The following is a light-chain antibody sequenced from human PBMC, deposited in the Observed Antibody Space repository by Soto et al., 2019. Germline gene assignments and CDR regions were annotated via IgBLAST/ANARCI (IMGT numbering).Light chain of an antibody. V-gene: IGKV1-9*01. CDR3: QQLNNHRRP. J-gene: IGKJ1*01. Sequence: PASVFAASGNTVTITYRASQSISSHLNWYQQKPGKAPNLLMYTASNLQRGVPSRFRGSGSGKEFTLTISSLLLADFATYDCQQLNNHRRPFAQGTKVAI. CDR1: QSISSH. CDR2: TAS.